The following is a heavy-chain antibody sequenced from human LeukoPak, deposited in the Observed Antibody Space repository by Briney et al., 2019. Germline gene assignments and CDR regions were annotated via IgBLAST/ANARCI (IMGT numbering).Heavy chain of an antibody. V-gene: IGHV3-23*01. D-gene: IGHD4-23*01. CDR1: GFTFSIYA. CDR2: ISSSADST. Sequence: GGSLRLSCEASGFTFSIYAMSWVRQAPGKGLAWVSVISSSADSTYYADSVKGRFTISRDNSKNTLYLQMNNLRAEDTAVYYCAKPLEKYTYGGNFDYWGQGLLVTVSS. J-gene: IGHJ4*02. CDR3: AKPLEKYTYGGNFDY.